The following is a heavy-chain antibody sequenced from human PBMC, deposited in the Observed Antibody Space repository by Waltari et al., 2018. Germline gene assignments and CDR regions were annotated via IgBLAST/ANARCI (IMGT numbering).Heavy chain of an antibody. J-gene: IGHJ6*02. Sequence: QVQLVQSGAEVKKPGSSVKVSCKASGGTFSNYAISWVRQDPGQGLEWMGGIIPIFGTATYAQKFQGRVTITTDESTSTAYMELSSLRSEDTAVYYCARAVRPQSGYTPGDYYYYGMDVWGQGTTVTVSS. V-gene: IGHV1-69*05. D-gene: IGHD5-12*01. CDR3: ARAVRPQSGYTPGDYYYYGMDV. CDR1: GGTFSNYA. CDR2: IIPIFGTA.